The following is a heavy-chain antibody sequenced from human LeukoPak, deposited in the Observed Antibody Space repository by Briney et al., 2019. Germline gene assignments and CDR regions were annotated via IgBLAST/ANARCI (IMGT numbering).Heavy chain of an antibody. CDR2: INQDGSEK. Sequence: PGGSLRLSCAVSGFTFRSHWMSWVRQAPGKGLEWVANINQDGSEKYCVDSVKGRLTISRDNAKNSLYLQMNSLRAEDTAVYYCAREEEKYDSSGYFAYWGQGTLVTVSS. CDR3: AREEEKYDSSGYFAY. V-gene: IGHV3-7*01. J-gene: IGHJ4*02. D-gene: IGHD3-22*01. CDR1: GFTFRSHW.